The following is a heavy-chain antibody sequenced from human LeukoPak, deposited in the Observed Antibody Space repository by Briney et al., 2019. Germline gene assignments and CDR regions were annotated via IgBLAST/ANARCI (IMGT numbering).Heavy chain of an antibody. CDR2: IFYSGST. CDR3: ARDPADGYFDY. D-gene: IGHD2-8*01. Sequence: SETLSLTCTVSGGSISTSNYYWGWIRQPPGKGLEWIGNIFYSGSTYYSPSLKSRVTISLDTSRNQFSLKLSSVTAADTAVYYCARDPADGYFDYWGQGTLVTVSS. CDR1: GGSISTSNYY. J-gene: IGHJ4*02. V-gene: IGHV4-39*07.